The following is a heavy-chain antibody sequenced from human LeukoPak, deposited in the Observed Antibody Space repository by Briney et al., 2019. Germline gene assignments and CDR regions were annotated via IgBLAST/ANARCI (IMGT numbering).Heavy chain of an antibody. Sequence: ASVKVSCKASGYTFTGYYMHWVRQAPGQGLEWMGWINPNSGGTNYAQKFQGRVTMTRDTSISTAYMELSRLRSDDTAVYYCARSGTSVGYYYNYMDVWGKGTTVTVSS. J-gene: IGHJ6*03. CDR1: GYTFTGYY. CDR3: ARSGTSVGYYYNYMDV. CDR2: INPNSGGT. D-gene: IGHD3-10*01. V-gene: IGHV1-2*02.